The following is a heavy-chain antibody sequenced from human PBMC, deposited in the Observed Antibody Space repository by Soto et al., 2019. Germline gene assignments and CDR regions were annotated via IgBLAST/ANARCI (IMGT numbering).Heavy chain of an antibody. CDR2: IYYRGST. V-gene: IGHV4-31*03. J-gene: IGHJ4*02. Sequence: SETLSLTCTVSGGSISSGTYYWSWIRQHPGKGLEWIGYIYYRGSTYYNPSLKSRVTISVDTSKNQFSLRLSSVTAADTAVYYCASEIKYDFWSGLYYFDYWGQGTLVTVSS. CDR3: ASEIKYDFWSGLYYFDY. CDR1: GGSISSGTYY. D-gene: IGHD3-3*01.